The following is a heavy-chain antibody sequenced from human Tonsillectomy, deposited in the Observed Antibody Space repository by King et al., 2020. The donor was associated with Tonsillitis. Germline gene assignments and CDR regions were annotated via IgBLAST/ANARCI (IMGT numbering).Heavy chain of an antibody. CDR3: ARESGYDYDLSDHYYGGFQP. CDR2: INHSGRT. J-gene: IGHJ1*01. V-gene: IGHV4-34*01. CDR1: GGSLSGYY. D-gene: IGHD3-22*01. Sequence: VQLQQWGAGLLKPSETLSLTCAVYGGSLSGYYWSWIRQPPGKGLEWIGEINHSGRTNYNPSLKSRVTISVDTSKNQLSLKLSSVTAADTAVYYCARESGYDYDLSDHYYGGFQPWGQGTLVTGSS.